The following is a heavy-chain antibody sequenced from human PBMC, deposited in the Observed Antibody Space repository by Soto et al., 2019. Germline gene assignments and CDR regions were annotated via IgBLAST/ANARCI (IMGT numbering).Heavy chain of an antibody. CDR1: GFSFSNYA. CDR3: ASHPTVTTFHYYMDV. J-gene: IGHJ6*03. D-gene: IGHD4-17*01. CDR2: ISGSGGFT. V-gene: IGHV3-23*01. Sequence: GGSLRLSCAASGFSFSNYAMSWVRQAPGKGLEWVSAISGSGGFTKYADSVKGRFTISRDNSKNTLYLQMNSLRVEDAAVYYCASHPTVTTFHYYMDVWGKGTTVTVSS.